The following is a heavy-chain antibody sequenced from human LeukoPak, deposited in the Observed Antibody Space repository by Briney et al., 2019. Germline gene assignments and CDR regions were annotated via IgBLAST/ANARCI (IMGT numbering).Heavy chain of an antibody. Sequence: GGSLRLSCAASGFTFSSYSMNWARQAPGKGLEWVSSISSSSSYIYYADSVKGRFTISRDNAKNSLYLQMNSLRAEDTAVYYCARVWVDSSSPDYFDYWGQGTLVTVSS. J-gene: IGHJ4*02. D-gene: IGHD6-13*01. CDR1: GFTFSSYS. V-gene: IGHV3-21*01. CDR3: ARVWVDSSSPDYFDY. CDR2: ISSSSSYI.